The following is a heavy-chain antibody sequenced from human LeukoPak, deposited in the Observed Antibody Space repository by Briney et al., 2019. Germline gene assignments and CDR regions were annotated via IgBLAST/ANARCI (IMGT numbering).Heavy chain of an antibody. Sequence: GGSLRLSCAASGFTFSNYWMSWVRQAPGKGPEWVANIKQDGSEKYYVDSVKGRFTISRDNAKNSLYLQMNSLRAEDTAVYYCARETNIVVVGGAFDIWGQGTMVTVSS. CDR2: IKQDGSEK. V-gene: IGHV3-7*01. CDR1: GFTFSNYW. D-gene: IGHD2-21*01. J-gene: IGHJ3*02. CDR3: ARETNIVVVGGAFDI.